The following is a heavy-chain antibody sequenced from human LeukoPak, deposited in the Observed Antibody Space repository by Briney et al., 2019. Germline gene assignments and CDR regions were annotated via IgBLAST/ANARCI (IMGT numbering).Heavy chain of an antibody. V-gene: IGHV6-1*01. CDR3: ARGGRGYCSSSSCYFDS. D-gene: IGHD2-2*01. CDR1: GDSVSSNSAA. Sequence: SQTLSLTCAISGDSVSSNSAAWNWIRQSPSRGLEWLGRTYYRPKWFNDYAVSVRGRITINPDTSKNQFSLQLNSVTPEDTAIYYCARGGRGYCSSSSCYFDSWGQGALVTVSS. CDR2: TYYRPKWFN. J-gene: IGHJ4*02.